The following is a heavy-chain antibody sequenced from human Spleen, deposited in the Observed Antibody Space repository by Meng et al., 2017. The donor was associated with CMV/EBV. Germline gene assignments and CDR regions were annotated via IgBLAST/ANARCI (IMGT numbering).Heavy chain of an antibody. J-gene: IGHJ4*02. Sequence: GGSLRLSCTASGFTFSSYSMNWVRQAPGKGLEWVSSISSSSSYIFYADSVKGRFTISRDNDKNLVYLQMNSLRAEDTGVYYCAREFSTGYSSSLWGQGTLVTVSS. D-gene: IGHD6-13*01. CDR1: GFTFSSYS. V-gene: IGHV3-21*01. CDR2: ISSSSSYI. CDR3: AREFSTGYSSSL.